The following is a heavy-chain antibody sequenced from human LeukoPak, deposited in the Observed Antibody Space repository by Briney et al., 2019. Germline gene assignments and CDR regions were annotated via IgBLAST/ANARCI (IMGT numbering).Heavy chain of an antibody. Sequence: ASVKVSCKASGYTFTGYYMHWVRQAPGQGLEWVGWINPNSGDTYYAQKFQGRVTMTRDTSISTAYMELSSLTSDDTAVFYCARPSSSWTHNFDYWGQGTPVTVSS. CDR3: ARPSSSWTHNFDY. CDR1: GYTFTGYY. CDR2: INPNSGDT. D-gene: IGHD6-13*01. V-gene: IGHV1-2*02. J-gene: IGHJ4*02.